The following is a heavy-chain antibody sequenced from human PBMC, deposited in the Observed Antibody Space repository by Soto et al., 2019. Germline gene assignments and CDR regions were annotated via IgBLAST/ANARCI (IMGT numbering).Heavy chain of an antibody. CDR3: ASVTLSAPNCSGGSCLLFDY. D-gene: IGHD2-15*01. Sequence: QVQLQESGPGLVKPSQTLSLTCTVSGGSISSGGYYWSWIRQHPGKGLEWIGYIYYSGSTYYNPSLKSRVTISVDTSKNPFSLKLSSVTAADTAVYYCASVTLSAPNCSGGSCLLFDYWGQGTLVTVSS. J-gene: IGHJ4*02. V-gene: IGHV4-31*03. CDR2: IYYSGST. CDR1: GGSISSGGYY.